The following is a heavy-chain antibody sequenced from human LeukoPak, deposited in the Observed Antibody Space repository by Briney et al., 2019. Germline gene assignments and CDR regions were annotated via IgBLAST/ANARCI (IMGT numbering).Heavy chain of an antibody. CDR1: GFTLSSYA. CDR2: ISSSSSSYI. J-gene: IGHJ4*02. D-gene: IGHD2-8*01. CDR3: ASDHCTNGVCYTDYFDY. V-gene: IGHV3-21*01. Sequence: PGGSLRLSCAASGFTLSSYAMSWVRQAPGKGLEWVSSISSSSSSYIYYADSVKGRFTISRDNAEISLYLQMNSLRAEDTAVYYCASDHCTNGVCYTDYFDYWGRGTLVTVSS.